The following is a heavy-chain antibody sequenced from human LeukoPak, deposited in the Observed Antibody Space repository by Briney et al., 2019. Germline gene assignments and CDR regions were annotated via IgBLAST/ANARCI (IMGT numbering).Heavy chain of an antibody. CDR1: GGTFSSYA. Sequence: SVKVSCKASGGTFSSYAISWVRQAPGQGLEWMEGIIPIFGTANYAQKFQGRVTITADESTSTAYMELSSLRSECTAVYYCARGNGRITIFGEWLLVAFDIWGQGTMVTVSS. CDR3: ARGNGRITIFGEWLLVAFDI. V-gene: IGHV1-69*01. CDR2: IIPIFGTA. J-gene: IGHJ3*02. D-gene: IGHD3-3*01.